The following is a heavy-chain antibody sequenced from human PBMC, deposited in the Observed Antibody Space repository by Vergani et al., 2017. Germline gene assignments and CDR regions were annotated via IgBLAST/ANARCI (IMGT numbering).Heavy chain of an antibody. CDR3: ARHGGYGYGGHTMYFDY. CDR1: GGSLSGSLYY. Sequence: QLQLQESGPGLVKPSQTLSLTCTVSGGSLSGSLYYWAWIRQPAGKGLDWIGSISYSGTTYSNPSLKSRLTMSVDTSKNQFSLRLPSVIAADAAIYYCARHGGYGYGGHTMYFDYWGHGILVTVSS. D-gene: IGHD5-18*01. J-gene: IGHJ4*01. V-gene: IGHV4-39*01. CDR2: ISYSGTT.